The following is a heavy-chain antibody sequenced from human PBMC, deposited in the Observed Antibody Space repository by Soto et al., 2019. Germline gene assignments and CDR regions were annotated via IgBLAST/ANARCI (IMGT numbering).Heavy chain of an antibody. V-gene: IGHV1-18*01. Sequence: QVQLVQSGAEVRQPGASVQVSCKASGYTFTSYGISWVRQAPGQGLEWMGWISAYNGDTNYVQKLQGRVTMTTDTSTSRAYVEVRSLRSDDTAVYYCARAGDPPYYGMDVWGQGTTVTVSS. CDR1: GYTFTSYG. CDR2: ISAYNGDT. D-gene: IGHD7-27*01. J-gene: IGHJ6*02. CDR3: ARAGDPPYYGMDV.